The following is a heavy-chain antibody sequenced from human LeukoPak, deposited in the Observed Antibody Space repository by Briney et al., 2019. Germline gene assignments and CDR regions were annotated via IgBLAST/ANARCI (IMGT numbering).Heavy chain of an antibody. V-gene: IGHV3-30-3*01. D-gene: IGHD1-14*01. CDR3: ARDNHYYGMDV. CDR1: EFTFSTYA. J-gene: IGHJ6*02. Sequence: GGSLRLSCAASEFTFSTYAMHWVRQAPGKGLEWVAVISHDGSNKYYADSVKGRFTISRDNSKNTLYLQMNSLRAEDTAVYYCARDNHYYGMDVWGQGTTVTVSS. CDR2: ISHDGSNK.